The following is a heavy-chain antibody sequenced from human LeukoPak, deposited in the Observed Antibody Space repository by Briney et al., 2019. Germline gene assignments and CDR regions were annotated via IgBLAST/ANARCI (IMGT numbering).Heavy chain of an antibody. CDR2: IQSDGSST. V-gene: IGHV3-74*01. Sequence: QPGRSLRLSCAASGFTFSTYWMHWVRQAPGKGLVWVSHIQSDGSSTTYADSVKGRFTISRDNAKNTLYLQMNSLRAEDTAVYYCARALNGENDFWGQGTLVTVSS. CDR3: ARALNGENDF. D-gene: IGHD4-17*01. CDR1: GFTFSTYW. J-gene: IGHJ4*02.